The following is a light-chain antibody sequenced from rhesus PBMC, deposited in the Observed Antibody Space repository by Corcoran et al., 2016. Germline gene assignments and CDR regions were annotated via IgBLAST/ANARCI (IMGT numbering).Light chain of an antibody. CDR1: QSVGSY. Sequence: EIVMTQSPATLSLSPGETATLSCRASQSVGSYLAWYQQKPGQAPKLLVHSAYFRATGIPDRFSGRGSRTDFTLPISSLEPEDIGVYYCQQYNDLLYSFGQGTKVEIK. CDR2: SAY. V-gene: IGKV3-40*01. CDR3: QQYNDLLYS. J-gene: IGKJ2*01.